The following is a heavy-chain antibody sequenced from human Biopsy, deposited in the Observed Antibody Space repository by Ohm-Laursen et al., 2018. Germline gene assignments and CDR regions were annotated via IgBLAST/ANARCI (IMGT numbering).Heavy chain of an antibody. CDR2: ILSTGST. Sequence: SQTLSLTCAVSGDSISGYYWNWIRQPPGKRLEWIGYILSTGSTDYNPSLQSRVSISLDLSTDQFSLKVDSVTAADTAVYYCARAVGAATGFDSWGRGTPVIVSS. V-gene: IGHV4-59*01. CDR1: GDSISGYY. D-gene: IGHD1-26*01. J-gene: IGHJ4*02. CDR3: ARAVGAATGFDS.